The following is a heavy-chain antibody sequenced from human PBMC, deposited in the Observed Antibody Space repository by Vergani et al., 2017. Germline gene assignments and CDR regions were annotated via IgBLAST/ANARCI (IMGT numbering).Heavy chain of an antibody. Sequence: QVQLVQSGAEVKKPGSSVKVSCKASGGTFSSYAISWVRQAPGQGLEWMGGIIPIFGTANYAQKFQGRVTITADESTSTAYMELSSLRSEDTAVYYCAGDSAAANMKNDYYYGMDVWGQGTTVTVSS. J-gene: IGHJ6*02. CDR3: AGDSAAANMKNDYYYGMDV. CDR1: GGTFSSYA. D-gene: IGHD6-13*01. CDR2: IIPIFGTA. V-gene: IGHV1-69*01.